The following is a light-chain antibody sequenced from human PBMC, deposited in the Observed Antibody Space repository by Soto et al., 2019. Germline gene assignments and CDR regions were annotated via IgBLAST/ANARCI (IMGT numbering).Light chain of an antibody. J-gene: IGKJ4*01. CDR3: QQYSTYPALS. V-gene: IGKV1-8*01. CDR2: TAS. CDR1: QGIGSY. Sequence: AIRLTQSPSSLSASTGDRVTITCRASQGIGSYLAWYQQKPGKAPKLLIYTASSLQSGVPSRFSGFGSGTEFTLIISRLQPDDFATYYCQQYSTYPALSFGGGTKVDIK.